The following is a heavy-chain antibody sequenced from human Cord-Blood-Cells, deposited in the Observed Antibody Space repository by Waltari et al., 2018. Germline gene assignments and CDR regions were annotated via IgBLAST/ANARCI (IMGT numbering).Heavy chain of an antibody. CDR3: ATADQTYYYGSGSLYYFDY. Sequence: QVQLVQSGAEVKKPGASVKVSCKVSGYTLTELSMHWVRQAPGKGLEWMGGFDPEDGETIYGQKFQGRVTMTEDTATDTAYMELSSLRSEDTAVYYCATADQTYYYGSGSLYYFDYWGQGTLVTVSS. CDR1: GYTLTELS. J-gene: IGHJ4*02. D-gene: IGHD3-10*01. CDR2: FDPEDGET. V-gene: IGHV1-24*01.